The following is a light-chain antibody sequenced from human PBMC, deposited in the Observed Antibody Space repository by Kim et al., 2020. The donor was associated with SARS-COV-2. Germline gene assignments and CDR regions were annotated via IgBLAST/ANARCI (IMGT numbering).Light chain of an antibody. CDR1: KLGDKF. V-gene: IGLV3-1*01. Sequence: SVSPGQTASMTCSGDKLGDKFACWYQQKPCQSPVLVIYQDSKRPSGIPERFSGSNSGNTATLTISGTQAMDEADYYCQAWDSSTAVFCGGTQLTVL. CDR3: QAWDSSTAV. J-gene: IGLJ2*01. CDR2: QDS.